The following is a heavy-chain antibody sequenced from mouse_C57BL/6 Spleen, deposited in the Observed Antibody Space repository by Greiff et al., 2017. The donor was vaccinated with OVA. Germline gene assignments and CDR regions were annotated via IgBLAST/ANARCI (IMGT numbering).Heavy chain of an antibody. D-gene: IGHD1-1*01. V-gene: IGHV1-50*01. CDR1: GYTFTSYW. J-gene: IGHJ4*01. Sequence: QVQLKQPGAELVKPGASVKLSCKASGYTFTSYWMQWVKQRPGQGLEWIGEIDPSDSYTNYNQKFKGKATLTVDTSSSTAYMQLSSLTSEDSAVYYCAMVVVDAMDYWGQGTSVTVSS. CDR2: IDPSDSYT. CDR3: AMVVVDAMDY.